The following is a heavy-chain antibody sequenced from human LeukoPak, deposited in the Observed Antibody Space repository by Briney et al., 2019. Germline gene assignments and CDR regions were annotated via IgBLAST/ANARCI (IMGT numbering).Heavy chain of an antibody. CDR1: GYTFTSYG. D-gene: IGHD6-13*01. CDR3: ARSLGTGIAAAGTLDY. Sequence: GASVKVSCKASGYTFTSYGISWVRQAPGQGLEWMGWISAYNGNTNYAQKLQGRVTMTTDTSTSTAYMELRSLRSDDTAVYYCARSLGTGIAAAGTLDYWGQGTLVTVSS. V-gene: IGHV1-18*01. J-gene: IGHJ4*02. CDR2: ISAYNGNT.